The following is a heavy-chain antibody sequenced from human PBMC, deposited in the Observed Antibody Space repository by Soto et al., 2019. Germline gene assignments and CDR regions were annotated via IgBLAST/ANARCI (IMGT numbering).Heavy chain of an antibody. J-gene: IGHJ6*02. D-gene: IGHD2-21*01. CDR2: IFSNDEK. CDR1: GFSLSNARMG. CDR3: ARIFVSLGEYYGMDV. V-gene: IGHV2-26*01. Sequence: QVTLKESGPVLVKPTETLTLTCTVSGFSLSNARMGVSWIRQPPGTALEWLAHIFSNDEKSYSTSLKSRLTISKDTSKSQVVLTMTNMDPVDTATYYCARIFVSLGEYYGMDVWGQGTTVTVSS.